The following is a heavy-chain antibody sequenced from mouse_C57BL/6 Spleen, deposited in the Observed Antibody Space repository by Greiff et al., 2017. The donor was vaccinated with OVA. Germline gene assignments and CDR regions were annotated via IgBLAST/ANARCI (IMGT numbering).Heavy chain of an antibody. CDR1: GFTFSSYG. CDR3: ARHGAQATFPAWFAD. D-gene: IGHD3-2*02. Sequence: EVNLVESGGDLVKPGGSLKLSCAASGFTFSSYGMSWVRQTPDKRLEWVATISSGGSYTYYPDSVKGRFTISRDNAKNTLYLQMSSLKSEDTAMYYCARHGAQATFPAWFADWGQGTLVTVSA. CDR2: ISSGGSYT. V-gene: IGHV5-6*01. J-gene: IGHJ3*01.